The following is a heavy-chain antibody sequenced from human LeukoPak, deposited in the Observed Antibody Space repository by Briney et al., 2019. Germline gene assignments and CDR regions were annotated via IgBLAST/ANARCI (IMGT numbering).Heavy chain of an antibody. J-gene: IGHJ6*02. CDR3: ARGYDFWSGSFNFDYYGMDV. CDR2: IYHSGST. V-gene: IGHV4-30-2*01. Sequence: SQTLSLTCAVSGGSISSGGYSWSWIRQPPGKGLEWIVYIYHSGSTYYNPPLKSRVTISVDRSKNQFSLKLSSVTAADTAVYYCARGYDFWSGSFNFDYYGMDVWGQGTTVTVSS. CDR1: GGSISSGGYS. D-gene: IGHD3-3*01.